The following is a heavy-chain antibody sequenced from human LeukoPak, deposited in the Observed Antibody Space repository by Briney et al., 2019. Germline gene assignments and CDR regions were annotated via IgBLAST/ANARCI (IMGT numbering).Heavy chain of an antibody. CDR2: IWADEKYK. J-gene: IGHJ5*02. CDR3: ARARLASGGWHFAH. CDR1: GFIFSTSA. V-gene: IGHV3-33*01. D-gene: IGHD1-26*01. Sequence: GTSLRLSCKTSGFIFSTSAMHWVRQTPGKGLEWVSVIWADEKYKDYVDSVKGRFTISRDNSGNTLYLQMSSLRAEDTAVYYCARARLASGGWHFAHWGQGTLVTVSS.